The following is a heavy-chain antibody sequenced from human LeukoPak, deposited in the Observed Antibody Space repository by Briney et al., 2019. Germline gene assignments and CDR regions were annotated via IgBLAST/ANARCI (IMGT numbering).Heavy chain of an antibody. CDR3: ARGVSAGQLWFGESYYFDY. V-gene: IGHV1-69*05. D-gene: IGHD3-10*01. CDR2: IIPIFGTA. Sequence: GSSAKVSCKASGGTFSSYAISWVRQAPGQGLEWMGGIIPIFGTANYAQKFQGRVTITTDESTSTAYMELSSLRSEDTAVYYCARGVSAGQLWFGESYYFDYWGQGTLVTVSS. CDR1: GGTFSSYA. J-gene: IGHJ4*02.